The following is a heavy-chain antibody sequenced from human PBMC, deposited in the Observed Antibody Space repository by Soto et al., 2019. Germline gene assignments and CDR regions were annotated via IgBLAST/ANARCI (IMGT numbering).Heavy chain of an antibody. J-gene: IGHJ1*01. CDR1: GFTFSSYW. Sequence: EVQLVESGGGLVQPGGSLRLSCAASGFTFSSYWMIWVRQAPGKGLEWVANIKQDGSEKYDVDSVKGRFTISRDNANNSLYLQMSSLRAEDTAVYYCSRALIGDSIKYWGQGTLVTVSS. D-gene: IGHD7-27*01. CDR3: SRALIGDSIKY. CDR2: IKQDGSEK. V-gene: IGHV3-7*01.